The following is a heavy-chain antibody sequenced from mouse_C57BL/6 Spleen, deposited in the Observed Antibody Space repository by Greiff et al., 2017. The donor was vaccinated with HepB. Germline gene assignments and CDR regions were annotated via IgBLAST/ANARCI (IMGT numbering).Heavy chain of an antibody. D-gene: IGHD1-2*01. V-gene: IGHV14-4*01. CDR2: IDPENGDT. CDR3: TYNPLLRDY. CDR1: GFNIKDDY. Sequence: EVKLVESGAELVRPGASVKLSCTASGFNIKDDYMHWVKQRPEQGLEWIGWIDPENGDTEYASKFQGKATITADTSSNTAYLQLSSLTSEDTAVYYCTYNPLLRDYWGQGTTLTVSS. J-gene: IGHJ2*01.